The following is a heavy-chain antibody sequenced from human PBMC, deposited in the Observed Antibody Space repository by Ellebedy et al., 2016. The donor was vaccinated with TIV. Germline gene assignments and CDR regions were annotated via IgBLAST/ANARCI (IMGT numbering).Heavy chain of an antibody. CDR2: IPNSGSPI. Sequence: GGSLRLXXAASGFTFSDYYMIWIRQAPGKGLEWVSSIPNSGSPIYYADSVKGRFTISRDNAKTSLHLQMNSLKAEDTAVYYCARGPTTIYYYYMDVWGKGTTVTVSS. V-gene: IGHV3-11*01. CDR1: GFTFSDYY. J-gene: IGHJ6*03. D-gene: IGHD1-1*01. CDR3: ARGPTTIYYYYMDV.